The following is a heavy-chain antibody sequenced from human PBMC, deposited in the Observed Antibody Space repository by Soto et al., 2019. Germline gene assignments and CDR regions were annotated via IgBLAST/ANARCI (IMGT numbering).Heavy chain of an antibody. J-gene: IGHJ6*02. D-gene: IGHD2-21*02. V-gene: IGHV4-31*03. CDR1: GGSISSGGYY. CDR2: IYYSGST. CDR3: ARDIQVVVTAIGAYYYYGMDV. Sequence: SETLSLTCTVSGGSISSGGYYWSWIRQHPGKGLEWIGYIYYSGSTYYNPSLKSRVTISVDTSKNQFSLKLSSVTAADTAVYYCARDIQVVVTAIGAYYYYGMDVWGQGTKVTVYS.